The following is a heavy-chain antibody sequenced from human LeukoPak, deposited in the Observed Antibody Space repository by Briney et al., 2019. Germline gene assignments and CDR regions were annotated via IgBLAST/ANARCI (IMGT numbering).Heavy chain of an antibody. D-gene: IGHD5-12*01. CDR3: AGERGGYGFY. J-gene: IGHJ4*02. V-gene: IGHV3-48*03. CDR1: GDSISTYY. CDR2: ISSSGSTL. Sequence: LSLTCTVSGDSISTYYWSWVRQSPGKGLEWISYISSSGSTLYYADSVKGRFTISRDDAKNSLYLQMNSLRGDDTAMYYCAGERGGYGFYWGQGTLVTVSS.